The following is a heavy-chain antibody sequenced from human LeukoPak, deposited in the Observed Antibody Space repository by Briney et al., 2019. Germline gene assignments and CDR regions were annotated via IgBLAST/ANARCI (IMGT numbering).Heavy chain of an antibody. CDR3: ASGRQLGY. V-gene: IGHV3-23*01. CDR1: GFTFSSYA. D-gene: IGHD3-16*01. J-gene: IGHJ4*02. Sequence: GASLRLSCAASGFTFSSYAMSWVRQAPGKGLEWVSAITGSGGNTYYADSVKGRFTISRDNAKNSLYLQMNSLRAEDTALYYCASGRQLGYWGQGTLVTVSS. CDR2: ITGSGGNT.